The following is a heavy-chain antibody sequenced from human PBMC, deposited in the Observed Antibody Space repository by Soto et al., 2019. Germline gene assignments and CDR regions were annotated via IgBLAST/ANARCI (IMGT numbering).Heavy chain of an antibody. CDR2: INYSGST. V-gene: IGHV4-34*01. CDR3: ARGHKQQLVRSGGWFDP. CDR1: GGSFNSYY. J-gene: IGHJ5*02. Sequence: QVQLQQWGAGLLKPSETLSLTCAVYGGSFNSYYWSWIRQSPGKGLEWIGEINYSGSTNYNPSLKSRVTFSVDTSKNQFYLKLSSVTAADTAVYYCARGHKQQLVRSGGWFDPWGQGTLVTVSS. D-gene: IGHD6-13*01.